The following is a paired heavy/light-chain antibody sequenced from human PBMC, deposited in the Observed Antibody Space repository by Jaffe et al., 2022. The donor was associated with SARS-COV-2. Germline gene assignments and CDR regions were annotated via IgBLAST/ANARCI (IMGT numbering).Light chain of an antibody. CDR2: EVS. CDR3: SSYTSSSTWV. V-gene: IGLV2-14*01. Sequence: QSALTQPASVSGSPGQSITISCTGTSSDVGGYNYVSWYQQHPGKAPKLMIYEVSNRPSGVSNRFSGSKSGNTASLTISGLQAEDEADYYCSSYTSSSTWVFGGGTKLTVL. J-gene: IGLJ3*02. CDR1: SSDVGGYNY.
Heavy chain of an antibody. CDR1: GGTFSSYA. CDR3: ASGSATGYSSSWYPPPFDY. Sequence: QVQLVQSGAEVKKPGSSVKVSCKASGGTFSSYAISWVRQAPGQGLEWMGGIIPIFGTANYAQKFQGRVTITADESTSTAYMELSSLRSEDTAVYYCASGSATGYSSSWYPPPFDYWGQGTLVTVSS. J-gene: IGHJ4*02. V-gene: IGHV1-69*01. D-gene: IGHD6-13*01. CDR2: IIPIFGTA.